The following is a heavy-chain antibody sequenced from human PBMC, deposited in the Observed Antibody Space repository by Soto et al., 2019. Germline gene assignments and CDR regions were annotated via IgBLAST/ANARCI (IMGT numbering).Heavy chain of an antibody. CDR3: ARHGYSREPDY. J-gene: IGHJ4*02. CDR2: IYYSGST. Sequence: QLQLQESGPGLVKPSETLSLTCTVSGGSISSSSYYWGWIRQPPGKGLEWIGSIYYSGSTYYNPSLKSRVTISVDTSKNQFSLKLSSVTAADTAVYYCARHGYSREPDYWGQGTLVTVSS. V-gene: IGHV4-39*01. D-gene: IGHD6-13*01. CDR1: GGSISSSSYY.